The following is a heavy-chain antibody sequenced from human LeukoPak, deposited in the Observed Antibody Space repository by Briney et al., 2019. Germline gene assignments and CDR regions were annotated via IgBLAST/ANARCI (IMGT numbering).Heavy chain of an antibody. Sequence: SVNVSCKASGGTFSSYAISWVRQAPGQGLEWMGGIIPIFGTANYAQKFQGRVTITADESTSTAYMELSSLRSEDTAVYYCARVRVVYWRPGHFDYWGQGTLVTVSS. V-gene: IGHV1-69*13. CDR3: ARVRVVYWRPGHFDY. CDR1: GGTFSSYA. D-gene: IGHD2-8*02. CDR2: IIPIFGTA. J-gene: IGHJ4*02.